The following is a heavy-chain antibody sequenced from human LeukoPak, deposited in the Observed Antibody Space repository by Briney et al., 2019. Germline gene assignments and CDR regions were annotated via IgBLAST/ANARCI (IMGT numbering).Heavy chain of an antibody. CDR2: INAGNGNT. Sequence: GASVKVSCKASGYTFTSYAMHWVRQAPGQRLEWMGWINAGNGNTKYSQKFQGRVTITRDTSASTAYMELSSLRSEDTAVYYCARGYYDSSGYYYLFDYWGQGTLVTVSS. CDR1: GYTFTSYA. D-gene: IGHD3-22*01. CDR3: ARGYYDSSGYYYLFDY. V-gene: IGHV1-3*01. J-gene: IGHJ4*02.